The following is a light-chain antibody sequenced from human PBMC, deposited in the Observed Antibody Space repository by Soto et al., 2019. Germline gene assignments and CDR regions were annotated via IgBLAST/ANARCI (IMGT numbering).Light chain of an antibody. Sequence: EFLLTQSPGTLSWSPGERATLSCRASQSVSSGYLAWYQQKPGQAPRLLIYGASSRATGIPDRFSGSGSGTDFTLTINRLEPEDFAVYYCQQYGTSPLTFGGGTEVEIE. CDR3: QQYGTSPLT. V-gene: IGKV3-20*01. J-gene: IGKJ4*01. CDR1: QSVSSGY. CDR2: GAS.